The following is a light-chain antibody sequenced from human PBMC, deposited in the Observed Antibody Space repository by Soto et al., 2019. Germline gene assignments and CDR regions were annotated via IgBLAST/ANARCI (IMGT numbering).Light chain of an antibody. CDR2: GAS. CDR1: QSVGSK. V-gene: IGKV3-15*01. CDR3: QERSKWPLYT. Sequence: EIVMTQSPATLSVSPGEGATLSCRASQSVGSKLIWYQHKPGQAPRLLIYGASARATGIPARFSGSGSGTEFTLTISSLQSEDSAIYYCQERSKWPLYTFGQGTKLEIK. J-gene: IGKJ2*01.